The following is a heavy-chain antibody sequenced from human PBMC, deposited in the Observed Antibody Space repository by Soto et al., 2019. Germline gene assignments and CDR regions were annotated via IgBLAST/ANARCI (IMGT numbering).Heavy chain of an antibody. V-gene: IGHV1-8*01. J-gene: IGHJ6*02. CDR2: MNAKSGDT. CDR1: GYTFSDFD. D-gene: IGHD3-16*01. Sequence: QAHLEQSGAELKRPGASVKVSCKASGYTFSDFDINWLRPASGQGPEWMGWMNAKSGDTFFAQRFQGKFNMTWDTSLSTAYMEVGSLTSDDTAIYYCARGNPFNYAGFDVWGQGTTVAVSS. CDR3: ARGNPFNYAGFDV.